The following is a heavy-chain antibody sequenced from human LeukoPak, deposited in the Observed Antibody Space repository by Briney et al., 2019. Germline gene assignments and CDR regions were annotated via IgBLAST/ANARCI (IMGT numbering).Heavy chain of an antibody. CDR1: SDSITSYF. CDR3: ARDRAMPTAPRHWFDL. Sequence: SETLSFTTTGYSDSITSYFWSWLGQPPGKGLEGCGYIYYSGTTYYNPSLKSRVTISVDTSKSQVSLKLSSVTAAHTAVYYCARDRAMPTAPRHWFDLWGQGTLVTVPS. CDR2: IYYSGTT. V-gene: IGHV4-59*01. J-gene: IGHJ5*02. D-gene: IGHD2-2*01.